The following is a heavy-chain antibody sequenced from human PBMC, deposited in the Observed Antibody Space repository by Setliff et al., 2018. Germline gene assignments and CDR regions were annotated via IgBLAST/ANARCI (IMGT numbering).Heavy chain of an antibody. J-gene: IGHJ4*02. CDR2: VFYNGAA. CDR1: GDSISDAS. CDR3: ARGGTYRYFDY. V-gene: IGHV4-59*01. Sequence: SETLSLTCTVSGDSISDASIMAWIRQPPGKGLEFIAYVFYNGAAKYDPSLKSRVTMSVDTSKTQFSLKLNSMTTADTAVYYCARGGTYRYFDYWGQGALVTVSS.